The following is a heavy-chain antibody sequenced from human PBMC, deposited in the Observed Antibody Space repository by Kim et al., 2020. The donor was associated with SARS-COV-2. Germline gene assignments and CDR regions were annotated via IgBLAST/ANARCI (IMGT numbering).Heavy chain of an antibody. CDR1: VGSFSGYY. CDR3: AGGLKAGGFFRYFDL. V-gene: IGHV4-34*01. CDR2: IDHVGST. D-gene: IGHD6-13*01. Sequence: SETLSLTCAVYVGSFSGYYWSWIRQPPGKGLEYIGEIDHVGSTNFNPSLESRVTISVDTSKNQFSLRLISVTAADTAVYYCAGGLKAGGFFRYFDLWGRGTLVTVSS. J-gene: IGHJ2*01.